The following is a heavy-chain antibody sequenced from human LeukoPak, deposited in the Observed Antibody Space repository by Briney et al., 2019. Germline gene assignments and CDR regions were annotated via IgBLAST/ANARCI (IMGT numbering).Heavy chain of an antibody. CDR2: IYTSGST. CDR1: GGSISSSSYY. V-gene: IGHV4-61*02. Sequence: SETLSLTCTVSGGSISSSSYYWSWIRQPAGKGREWIGRIYTSGSTNYNPSLKSRVTMSVDTSKNQFSLKLSSVTAADTAVYYCARDRIDFWSGYYPHGAFDYWGQGTLVTVSS. J-gene: IGHJ4*02. CDR3: ARDRIDFWSGYYPHGAFDY. D-gene: IGHD3-3*01.